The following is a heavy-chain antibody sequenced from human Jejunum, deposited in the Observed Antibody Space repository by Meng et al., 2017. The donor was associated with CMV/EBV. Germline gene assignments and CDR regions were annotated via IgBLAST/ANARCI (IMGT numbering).Heavy chain of an antibody. CDR1: STYY. CDR2: IYYSGNT. V-gene: IGHV4-59*01. J-gene: IGHJ4*02. Sequence: STYYWSWIRQPTGKGLEWIGDIYYSGNTNYSPSLKSRVTISVDTSKKQFSLKLSSVAAADTAVYYCARAKPVGYDSGTYYNSFDCWGQGTLVTVSS. D-gene: IGHD3-10*01. CDR3: ARAKPVGYDSGTYYNSFDC.